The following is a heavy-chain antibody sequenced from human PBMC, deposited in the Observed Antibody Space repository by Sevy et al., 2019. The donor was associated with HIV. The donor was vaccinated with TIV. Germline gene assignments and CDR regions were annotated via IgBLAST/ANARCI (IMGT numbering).Heavy chain of an antibody. J-gene: IGHJ6*03. CDR3: ARGARRDGYINGAWKSYYYYMDV. CDR1: GDSVSSNSAS. D-gene: IGHD2-8*01. CDR2: TYYTSKWYN. V-gene: IGHV6-1*01. Sequence: SETLSLTCDILGDSVSSNSASWNWIRQSPSRGLEWLGMTYYTSKWYNNYAVSVRSRITITPDTSKNQFSLLLTSVTPEDTALYVCARGARRDGYINGAWKSYYYYMDVWGKGTTVTVSS.